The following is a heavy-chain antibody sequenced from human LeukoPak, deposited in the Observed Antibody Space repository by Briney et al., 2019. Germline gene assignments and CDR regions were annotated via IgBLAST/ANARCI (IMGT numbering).Heavy chain of an antibody. CDR3: ARGLRFLEWLLFVPLCY. Sequence: GGSLRLSCAASGFTFSSYAMHWVRQPPGKGLEWVAVISYDGSNKYYADSVKGRFTISRDNSKNTLYLQMNSLRAEDTAVYYCARGLRFLEWLLFVPLCYWGQGTLVTVSS. CDR1: GFTFSSYA. CDR2: ISYDGSNK. V-gene: IGHV3-30*04. J-gene: IGHJ4*02. D-gene: IGHD3-3*01.